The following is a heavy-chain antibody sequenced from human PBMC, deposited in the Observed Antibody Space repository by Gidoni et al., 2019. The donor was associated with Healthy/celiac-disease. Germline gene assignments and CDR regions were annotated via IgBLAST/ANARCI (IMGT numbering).Heavy chain of an antibody. V-gene: IGHV3-66*01. CDR3: AGVVVGVADPWDDAFDI. CDR2: SYSGGST. D-gene: IGHD2-15*01. CDR1: GFTFSSNY. Sequence: EVQLVESGGGLVQPGGSLSLSCAASGFTFSSNYLSWVRQAPVKGLEWGSVSYSGGSTYYADSVKGRFTISRDNSKNRLYLQMNSLRAEDTAVYYCAGVVVGVADPWDDAFDIWGQGTMVTVSS. J-gene: IGHJ3*02.